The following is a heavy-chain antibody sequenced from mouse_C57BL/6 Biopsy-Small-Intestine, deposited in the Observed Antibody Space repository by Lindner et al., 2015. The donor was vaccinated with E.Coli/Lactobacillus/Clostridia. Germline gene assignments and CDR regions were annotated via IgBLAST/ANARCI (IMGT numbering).Heavy chain of an antibody. CDR2: ISSGSSTI. J-gene: IGHJ4*01. CDR1: GFTFSDYG. Sequence: VQLQESGGGLVKPGGSLKLSCAASGFTFSDYGMHWVRQAPEKGLEWVAYISSGSSTIYYADTVKGRFTISRDNAKNTLFLQMTSLRPEDTAMYYCATTVVATKGTMDYWGQGTSVTVSS. CDR3: ATTVVATKGTMDY. V-gene: IGHV5-17*01. D-gene: IGHD1-1*01.